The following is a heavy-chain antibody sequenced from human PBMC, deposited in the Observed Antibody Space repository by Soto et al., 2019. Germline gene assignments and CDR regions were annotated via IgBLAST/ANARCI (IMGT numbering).Heavy chain of an antibody. J-gene: IGHJ5*02. CDR3: AKERGHRGDYAS. CDR2: ISNSGGNT. Sequence: EVQLLESGGGLVEPGGSLRLSCAASGFIFSSYGMNWVRQAPGKGLDWVSAISNSGGNTYYSDSVKGRFTISRDNSKNTLYLQMNSLRAEDTAVYYCAKERGHRGDYASWGQGTLVTVSS. D-gene: IGHD4-17*01. V-gene: IGHV3-23*01. CDR1: GFIFSSYG.